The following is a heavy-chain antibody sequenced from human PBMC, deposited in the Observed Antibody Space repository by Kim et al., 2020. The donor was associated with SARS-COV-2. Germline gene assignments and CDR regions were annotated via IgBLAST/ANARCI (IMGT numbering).Heavy chain of an antibody. Sequence: ADSVKGRFTISRDNSKNTLYLQMNSLRAEDTAVYYCARGDYSSGWYSIGYWGQGTLVTVSS. D-gene: IGHD6-19*01. CDR3: ARGDYSSGWYSIGY. J-gene: IGHJ4*02. V-gene: IGHV3-33*01.